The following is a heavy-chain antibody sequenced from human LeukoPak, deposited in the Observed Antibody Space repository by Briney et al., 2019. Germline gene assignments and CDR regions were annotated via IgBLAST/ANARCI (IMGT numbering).Heavy chain of an antibody. Sequence: SETLSLTCAVSGYSISSGYYWGWIRQPPGKGLEWIGSIYHSGSTYYNPSLKSRVTISVDTSKNQFSLKLSSVTAADTAVYYCARWNQDPYGIAAAGPLNWGQGTLVTVSS. CDR2: IYHSGST. CDR1: GYSISSGYY. V-gene: IGHV4-38-2*01. D-gene: IGHD6-13*01. CDR3: ARWNQDPYGIAAAGPLN. J-gene: IGHJ4*02.